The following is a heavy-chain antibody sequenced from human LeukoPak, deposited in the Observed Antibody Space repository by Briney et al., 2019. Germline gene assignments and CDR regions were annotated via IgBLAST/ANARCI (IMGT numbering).Heavy chain of an antibody. Sequence: GSLRLSCAASGFTFSSYSMNWVRQAPGKGLEWIGEINHSGSTNYNPSLKSRVTISVDTSKNQFSLKLNSVTAADTAVYYCARVRVAARPFNWFDPWGQGTLVTVSS. V-gene: IGHV4-34*01. CDR1: GFTFSSYS. J-gene: IGHJ5*02. CDR3: ARVRVAARPFNWFDP. D-gene: IGHD6-6*01. CDR2: INHSGST.